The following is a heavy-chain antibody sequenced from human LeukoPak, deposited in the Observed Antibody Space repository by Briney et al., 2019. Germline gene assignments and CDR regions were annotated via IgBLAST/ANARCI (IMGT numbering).Heavy chain of an antibody. Sequence: PGGSLRLSCAASAFTFSSYGMHWVRQAPGKGLESVAFIRYDGSNKYYADSVKGRFTISRDNSKNTLYLQMNSLRAEDTAVYYCAKDQVAVAGRGEEIDYWGQGTLVTVSS. CDR1: AFTFSSYG. J-gene: IGHJ4*02. D-gene: IGHD6-19*01. CDR3: AKDQVAVAGRGEEIDY. CDR2: IRYDGSNK. V-gene: IGHV3-30*02.